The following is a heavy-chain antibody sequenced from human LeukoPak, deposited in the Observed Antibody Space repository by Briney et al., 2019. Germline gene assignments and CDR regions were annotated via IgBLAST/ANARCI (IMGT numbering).Heavy chain of an antibody. Sequence: SETLSLTCTVSGGSLSGYYWSWIRQLAGMRLEWIGRIYYSGITNYNPSLESRVTMSVDTSKNQFSLNLHSVTAADTAVYYCARDIIAVARTSLADNYWGLGVLVTVST. CDR1: GGSLSGYY. CDR2: IYYSGIT. CDR3: ARDIIAVARTSLADNY. D-gene: IGHD6-19*01. J-gene: IGHJ4*02. V-gene: IGHV4-4*07.